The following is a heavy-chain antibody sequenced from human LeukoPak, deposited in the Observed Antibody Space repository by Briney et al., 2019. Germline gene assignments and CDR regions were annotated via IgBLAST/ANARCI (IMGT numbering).Heavy chain of an antibody. V-gene: IGHV4-34*01. CDR1: GGSFSGYY. Sequence: SETLSLTCAVYGGSFSGYYWSWIRQPPGKGLEWIGEINHSGSTNYNPSLKSRVTISVDTSKKQFSLKLTSVTAADTAVYYCARRVTTRLPFRYWGQGTLVTVSS. CDR3: ARRVTTRLPFRY. J-gene: IGHJ4*02. CDR2: INHSGST. D-gene: IGHD4-17*01.